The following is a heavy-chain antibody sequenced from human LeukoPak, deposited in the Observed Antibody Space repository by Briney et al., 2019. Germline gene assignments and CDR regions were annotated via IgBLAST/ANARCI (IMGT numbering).Heavy chain of an antibody. Sequence: ASVKVSCKASGYTFTSFGISWVRQAPGQGLEWMGWISAYNGNTNYAQKLQGRVTMTTDTSTSTAYMELRSLRSDDTAVYYCAREKHYGSGSSGYYYYYYGMDVWGQGTTVTVSS. CDR3: AREKHYGSGSSGYYYYYYGMDV. J-gene: IGHJ6*02. V-gene: IGHV1-18*01. D-gene: IGHD3-10*01. CDR2: ISAYNGNT. CDR1: GYTFTSFG.